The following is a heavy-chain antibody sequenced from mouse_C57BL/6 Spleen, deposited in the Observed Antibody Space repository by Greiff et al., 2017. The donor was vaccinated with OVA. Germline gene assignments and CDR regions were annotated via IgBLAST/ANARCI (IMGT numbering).Heavy chain of an antibody. CDR1: GFTFSSYA. Sequence: EVKVVESGGGLVKPGGSLKLSCAASGFTFSSYAMSWVRQTPEKRLEWVATISDGGSYTYYPDNVKGRFTISRDNAKNNLYLQMSHLKSEDTAMYYCARDGVYDGYPFAYWGQGTLVTVSA. V-gene: IGHV5-4*01. D-gene: IGHD2-3*01. CDR2: ISDGGSYT. CDR3: ARDGVYDGYPFAY. J-gene: IGHJ3*01.